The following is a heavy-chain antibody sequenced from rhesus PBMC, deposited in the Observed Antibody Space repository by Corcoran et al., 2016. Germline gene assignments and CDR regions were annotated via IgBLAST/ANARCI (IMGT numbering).Heavy chain of an antibody. CDR1: GGSISSNYFY. J-gene: IGHJ4*01. Sequence: QVQLQESGPGLVKPSETLSLTCVVSGGSISSNYFYWSCIRRAPGKGLEWSGYISYSGKTNNNPSLKSRVTISSDTSKNQFSLKLNSVTAADTAVYYCARHGGGLLGLDYWGQGVLVTVSS. CDR3: ARHGGGLLGLDY. V-gene: IGHV4-122*02. D-gene: IGHD3-34*01. CDR2: ISYSGKT.